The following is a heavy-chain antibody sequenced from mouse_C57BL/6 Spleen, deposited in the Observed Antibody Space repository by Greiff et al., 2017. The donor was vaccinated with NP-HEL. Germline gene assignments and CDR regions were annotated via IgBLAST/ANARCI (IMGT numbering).Heavy chain of an antibody. CDR3: AREGGIYDGYRYYFDY. CDR1: GYTFTSYW. CDR2: IDPSDSET. J-gene: IGHJ2*01. D-gene: IGHD2-3*01. Sequence: VQLQQPGADLVRPGSSVKLSCKASGYTFTSYWMHWVKQRPIQGLEWIGNIDPSDSETHYNQKFKDKATLTVDKSSSTAYMQLSSLTSEDSAVYYCAREGGIYDGYRYYFDYWGQGTTLTVSS. V-gene: IGHV1-52*01.